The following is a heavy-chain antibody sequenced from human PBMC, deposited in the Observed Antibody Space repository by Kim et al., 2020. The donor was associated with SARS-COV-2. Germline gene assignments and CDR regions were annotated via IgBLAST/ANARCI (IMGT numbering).Heavy chain of an antibody. V-gene: IGHV1-69*13. CDR1: GGTFSSYA. D-gene: IGHD3-10*01. Sequence: SVKVSCKASGGTFSSYAISWVRQAPGQGLEWMGGIIPIFGTANYAQKFQGRVTITADESTSTAYMELSSLRSEDMAVYYCARGDPPRDYYGSGSLSLWGQGTLVTVSS. CDR2: IIPIFGTA. CDR3: ARGDPPRDYYGSGSLSL. J-gene: IGHJ4*02.